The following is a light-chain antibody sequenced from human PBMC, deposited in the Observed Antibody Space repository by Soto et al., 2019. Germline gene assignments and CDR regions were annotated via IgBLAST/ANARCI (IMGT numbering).Light chain of an antibody. CDR3: QQLNSYPPT. CDR1: QGISSY. Sequence: IQLTQSPSSLSASVGDRVTITCRASQGISSYLAWYQQKPGKAPKLLIYAASTLQSGVPSRFSGSGSGTEFTLNLSSLQPEDFATCYCQQLNSYPPTVGQGTKLEIK. CDR2: AAS. J-gene: IGKJ2*01. V-gene: IGKV1-9*01.